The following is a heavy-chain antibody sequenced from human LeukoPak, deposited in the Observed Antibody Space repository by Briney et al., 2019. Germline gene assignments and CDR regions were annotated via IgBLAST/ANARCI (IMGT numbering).Heavy chain of an antibody. CDR2: IYYSGST. CDR1: GGSISSYY. J-gene: IGHJ2*01. CDR3: ARGRRYDSSGYKTFGWYFDL. Sequence: SETLSLTCTVSGGSISSYYWSWIRQPPGKGLEWIGYIYYSGSTNYNPSLKSRVTISVDTSKNQFSLKLSSVTAADTAVYYCARGRRYDSSGYKTFGWYFDLWGRGTLVTVSS. D-gene: IGHD3-22*01. V-gene: IGHV4-59*12.